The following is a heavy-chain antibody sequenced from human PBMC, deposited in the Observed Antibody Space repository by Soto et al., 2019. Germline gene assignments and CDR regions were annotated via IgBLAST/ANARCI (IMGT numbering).Heavy chain of an antibody. J-gene: IGHJ4*02. CDR1: GFTFSDYY. CDR2: ISSSGSTI. D-gene: IGHD6-13*01. CDR3: ARPHLRIAAAGSVDY. V-gene: IGHV3-11*01. Sequence: PGGSLRLSCAASGFTFSDYYMSWIRQAPGKGLEWVSYISSSGSTIYYADSVKGRFTISRDNAKSSLYLQMNSLRAEDTAVYYCARPHLRIAAAGSVDYWGQGTLVTVSS.